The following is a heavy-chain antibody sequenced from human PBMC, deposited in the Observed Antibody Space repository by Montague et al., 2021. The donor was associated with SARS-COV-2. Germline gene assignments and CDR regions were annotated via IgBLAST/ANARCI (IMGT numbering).Heavy chain of an antibody. CDR3: ARSGGVYTESYYLEDYYYGMDV. Sequence: LRLSCAISGDSVSSNSATWNWVRQSPSRGLEWLGRTHYRSKWYNDYAVSVRGRVTINPDTSKNQFSLQLNSVTAADTAVYYCARSGGVYTESYYLEDYYYGMDVWGQGTTVTVSS. D-gene: IGHD1-26*01. V-gene: IGHV6-1*01. CDR1: GDSVSSNSAT. CDR2: THYRSKWYN. J-gene: IGHJ6*02.